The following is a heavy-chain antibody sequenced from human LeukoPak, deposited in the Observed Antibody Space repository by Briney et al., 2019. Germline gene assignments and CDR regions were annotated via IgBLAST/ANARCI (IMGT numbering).Heavy chain of an antibody. CDR2: ISGSGGST. V-gene: IGHV3-23*01. Sequence: GGSLRLSCAASGFTFSSYAMSWVRQAPGKGLEWVSAISGSGGSTYYADSVKGRFTISGDNSKNTLYLQMNSLRAEDTAVYYCAKDGGSGSYEKNYWGQGTLVTVSS. CDR1: GFTFSSYA. D-gene: IGHD1-26*01. J-gene: IGHJ4*02. CDR3: AKDGGSGSYEKNY.